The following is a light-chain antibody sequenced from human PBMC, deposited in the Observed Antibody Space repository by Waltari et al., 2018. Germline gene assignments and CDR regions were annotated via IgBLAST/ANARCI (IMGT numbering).Light chain of an antibody. V-gene: IGLV3-9*01. CDR2: RDR. CDR3: QVWASGTV. Sequence: SFEVSQPLSVSVALGHTARISCVANNIGSTTVHWLQQKPGQAPLLIIYRDRDRPSGIPERFSGSKSGSTATLTITGAQAADEADYYCQVWASGTVFGGGTKLTVL. J-gene: IGLJ2*01. CDR1: NIGSTT.